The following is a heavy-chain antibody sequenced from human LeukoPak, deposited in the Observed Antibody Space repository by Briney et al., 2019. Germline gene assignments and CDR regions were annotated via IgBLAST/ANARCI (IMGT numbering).Heavy chain of an antibody. J-gene: IGHJ4*02. Sequence: GGSLRLSCAASGFTFSSYWMHWVRQSPGKGLVWVSRIKTDGSDTYYADSVRGRFTISRDNAKNTLHLQMDSLRAEDTAVYFCARGDYSSHTLWGQGTLVTVSS. CDR1: GFTFSSYW. V-gene: IGHV3-74*01. CDR3: ARGDYSSHTL. CDR2: IKTDGSDT. D-gene: IGHD4-11*01.